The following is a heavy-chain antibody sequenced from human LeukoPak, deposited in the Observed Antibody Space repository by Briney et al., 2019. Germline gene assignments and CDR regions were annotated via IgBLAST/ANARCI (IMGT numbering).Heavy chain of an antibody. CDR3: ARGVHGYSP. CDR1: GYTFTDYH. Sequence: ASVKVSCKASGYTFTDYHMHWVRQAPGQGLEWMGWINPNSGGTDYAQKFQDRVTISVDTSKNQFSLKVSSVTAADTAVYYCARGVHGYSPWGQGTRVTVSS. CDR2: INPNSGGT. V-gene: IGHV1-2*02. D-gene: IGHD5-12*01. J-gene: IGHJ5*02.